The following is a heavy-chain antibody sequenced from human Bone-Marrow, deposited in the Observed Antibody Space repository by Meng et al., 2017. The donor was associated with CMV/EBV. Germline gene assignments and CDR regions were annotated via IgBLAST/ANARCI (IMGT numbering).Heavy chain of an antibody. D-gene: IGHD1-7*01. CDR1: GFYFSDHF. J-gene: IGHJ3*02. CDR2: IRHDSGAT. Sequence: ASVKVSCKTSGFYFSDHFMHWVRQAPGQGLEWMGWIRHDSGATNYAQKCQGRVTMTRDTSNSTAYMELSRLRSDDTAVYYFARGNWNYGHAFDIWGHGTMVTVSS. CDR3: ARGNWNYGHAFDI. V-gene: IGHV1-2*02.